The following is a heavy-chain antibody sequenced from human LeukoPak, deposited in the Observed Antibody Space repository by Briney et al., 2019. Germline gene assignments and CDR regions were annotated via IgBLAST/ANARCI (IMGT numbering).Heavy chain of an antibody. Sequence: GGSLRLSCAASGFTFDDYGMSWVRQAPGKGLEWVSGINWNGGSTGYADSVKGRFTISRDDAKNSLYLQMNSLRTEDTAFYYCAKDMEDSRALWFDPWGQGTLVTVSS. D-gene: IGHD6-6*01. V-gene: IGHV3-20*04. J-gene: IGHJ5*02. CDR3: AKDMEDSRALWFDP. CDR2: INWNGGST. CDR1: GFTFDDYG.